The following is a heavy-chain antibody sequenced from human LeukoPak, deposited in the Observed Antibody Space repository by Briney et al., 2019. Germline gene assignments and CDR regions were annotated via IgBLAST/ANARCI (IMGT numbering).Heavy chain of an antibody. CDR1: GFTFSSYA. V-gene: IGHV3-23*01. CDR3: AKDRQYCADDCYSLVDY. D-gene: IGHD2-21*02. J-gene: IGHJ4*02. CDR2: ISGSGGST. Sequence: GGSLRLSCAATGFTFSSYAMSWVRQAPGKGQEWVSAISGSGGSTHYADSVKGRFTISRDNSKNTLYLQMNGLRAEDTAVYYCAKDRQYCADDCYSLVDYWGQGTLVTVSS.